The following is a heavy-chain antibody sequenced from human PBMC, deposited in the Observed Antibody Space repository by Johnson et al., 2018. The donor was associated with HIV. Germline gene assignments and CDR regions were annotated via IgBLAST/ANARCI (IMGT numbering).Heavy chain of an antibody. J-gene: IGHJ3*02. CDR3: ARDYREANAFDI. D-gene: IGHD1-26*01. CDR2: ISGSGGST. V-gene: IGHV3-23*04. Sequence: VLLVESGGALVQPGGSLRLSCAASGFPFRNYGMHWVRQAPGKGLEWVSAISGSGGSTYYADSVKGRFTISRDNSKNTLYLQMNSLRDEDTAVYYCARDYREANAFDIWGQGTMVTVS. CDR1: GFPFRNYG.